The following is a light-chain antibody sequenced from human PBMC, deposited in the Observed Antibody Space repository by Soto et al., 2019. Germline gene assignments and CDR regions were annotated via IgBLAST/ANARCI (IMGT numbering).Light chain of an antibody. Sequence: QSVLTQPASVSGSPGQSITISCTGTSSDLGAYDYVSWYQQHPGEAPTLLIYEVTNRPSGVSNRFSASKSGNTAFLTISGLQAEDEAEYFCSSYTTSYSYVFGNRTKVTVL. CDR2: EVT. J-gene: IGLJ1*01. CDR1: SSDLGAYDY. V-gene: IGLV2-14*01. CDR3: SSYTTSYSYV.